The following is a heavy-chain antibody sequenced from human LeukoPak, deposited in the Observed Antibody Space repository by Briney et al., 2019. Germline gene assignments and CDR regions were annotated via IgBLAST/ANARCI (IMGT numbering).Heavy chain of an antibody. CDR2: ITATGDTA. J-gene: IGHJ4*02. D-gene: IGHD3-22*01. Sequence: GGSLSLSCVLCGFIFPMCAMRWIRRARGRGVECVAFITATGDTAYYADSVKGRFTIYRDNSKNTLYLQMNSLRAEDTAVYYCASHSSGYNYWGQGTLVTVSS. CDR1: GFIFPMCA. CDR3: ASHSSGYNY. V-gene: IGHV3-23*01.